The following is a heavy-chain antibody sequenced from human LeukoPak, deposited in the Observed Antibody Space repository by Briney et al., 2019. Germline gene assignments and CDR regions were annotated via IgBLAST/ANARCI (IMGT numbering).Heavy chain of an antibody. CDR1: GFTFSSNS. V-gene: IGHV3-21*01. Sequence: PGGSLRLSCAASGFTFSSNSMNWVRQAPGKGLEWVSSISSSSSYIYYADSVKGRFTISRDNAKNSLYLQMNSLRAEDTAVYYCARGHCSGGSCYSVDYWGQGTLVTVSS. D-gene: IGHD2-15*01. CDR3: ARGHCSGGSCYSVDY. J-gene: IGHJ4*02. CDR2: ISSSSSYI.